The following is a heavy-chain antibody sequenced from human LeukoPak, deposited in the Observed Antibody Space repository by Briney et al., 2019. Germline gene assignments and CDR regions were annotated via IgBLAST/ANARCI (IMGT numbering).Heavy chain of an antibody. CDR3: ASGTYYCDSSGYPFDY. CDR1: GFTVSSNY. Sequence: GGSLRLSCAASGFTVSSNYMGWVRQAPGKGLEWVSVIYSGGSTYYADSVKGRFTISRDNSKNTLYLQMNSLRAEDTAVYYCASGTYYCDSSGYPFDYWGQGTLVTVSS. D-gene: IGHD3-22*01. V-gene: IGHV3-53*01. J-gene: IGHJ4*02. CDR2: IYSGGST.